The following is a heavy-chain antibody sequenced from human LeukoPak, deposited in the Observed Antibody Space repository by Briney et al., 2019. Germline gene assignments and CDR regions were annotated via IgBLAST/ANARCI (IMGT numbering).Heavy chain of an antibody. V-gene: IGHV4-59*11. CDR2: ISYIGST. CDR1: DDSFSSHY. D-gene: IGHD4-17*01. CDR3: ARDLVTVTKGFDI. J-gene: IGHJ3*02. Sequence: SEALSLTGAVSDDSFSSHYWTWIRQPPGKGLDWIGYISYIGSTNYNPSLKSRVTISIDTSRNQFPLRLSSVTAADTAVYYCARDLVTVTKGFDIWGQGTMVSVSS.